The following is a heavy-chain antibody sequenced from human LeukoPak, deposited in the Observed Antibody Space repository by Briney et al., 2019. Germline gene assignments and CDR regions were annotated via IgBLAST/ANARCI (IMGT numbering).Heavy chain of an antibody. Sequence: GGSLRLSCAASGFSFSSYAMVWVREGPGKGLEWVSAISGSGDSTYYADSVKGRFTISRDNSKNTLYLQMNSLRAEDTAVYYCAKSRRGYSYGEEGDYWGQGTLVTVSS. J-gene: IGHJ4*02. D-gene: IGHD5-18*01. CDR3: AKSRRGYSYGEEGDY. CDR1: GFSFSSYA. CDR2: ISGSGDST. V-gene: IGHV3-23*01.